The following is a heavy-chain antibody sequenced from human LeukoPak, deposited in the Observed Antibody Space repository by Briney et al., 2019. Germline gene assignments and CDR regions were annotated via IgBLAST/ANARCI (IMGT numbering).Heavy chain of an antibody. V-gene: IGHV3-7*01. CDR1: GFTFSSYW. D-gene: IGHD5/OR15-5a*01. CDR3: ARAWVYHAFDI. CDR2: IKQDGSEK. J-gene: IGHJ3*02. Sequence: PGGSLRLSCAASGFTFSSYWMSWVRQAPGKGLEWVANIKQDGSEKYYVDSVKGRFTISRDNAKNSLYLQMNSLRAEDTVVYYCARAWVYHAFDIWGQGTMVTVSS.